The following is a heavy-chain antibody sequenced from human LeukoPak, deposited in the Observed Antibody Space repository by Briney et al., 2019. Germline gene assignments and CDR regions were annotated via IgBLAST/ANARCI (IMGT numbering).Heavy chain of an antibody. Sequence: GGSLRLSCAASGFTFSSYSMNWVRQAPGKGLEWVSSISSSSSYIYYADSVKGRFTISRDNAKNSLYLQMNSLRAEDTAVYYCARGGWELPPYYYYYYMDVWGKGTTVAVSS. J-gene: IGHJ6*03. CDR3: ARGGWELPPYYYYYYMDV. CDR1: GFTFSSYS. V-gene: IGHV3-21*01. D-gene: IGHD1-26*01. CDR2: ISSSSSYI.